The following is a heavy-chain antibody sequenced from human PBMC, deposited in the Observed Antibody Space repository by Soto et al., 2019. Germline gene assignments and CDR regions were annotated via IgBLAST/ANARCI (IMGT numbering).Heavy chain of an antibody. J-gene: IGHJ6*02. V-gene: IGHV1-2*02. CDR3: ARERITPTNTGDFYHYGLDV. CDR1: GYTFTDYY. D-gene: IGHD1-20*01. Sequence: QVPLVQSGAEVKEPGASVKVSCKASGYTFTDYYVHWLRQAPGPGLEWVGWINPNSGDTKYAQKFQARVTLTRDTSITTAYMELTSLESDDTAVYYCARERITPTNTGDFYHYGLDVWGQGTTVTVSS. CDR2: INPNSGDT.